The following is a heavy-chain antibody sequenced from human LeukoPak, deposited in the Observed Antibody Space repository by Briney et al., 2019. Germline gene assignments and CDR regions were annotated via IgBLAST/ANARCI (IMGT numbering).Heavy chain of an antibody. D-gene: IGHD3-10*01. CDR3: ATHYYASGSQRSGFDP. CDR2: IRSTANGYAT. CDR1: GFTFSGSA. V-gene: IGHV3-73*01. Sequence: PGGSLRLSCAASGFTFSGSALHWVRQASGKGLEWVGRIRSTANGYATAYAASVKGRFTISRDNSKNTLYLQMNSLRAEDTAVYFCATHYYASGSQRSGFDPWGQGTLVTVSS. J-gene: IGHJ5*02.